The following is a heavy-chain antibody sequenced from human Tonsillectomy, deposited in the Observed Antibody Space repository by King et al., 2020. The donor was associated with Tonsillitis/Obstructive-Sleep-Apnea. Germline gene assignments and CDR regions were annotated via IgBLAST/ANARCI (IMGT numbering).Heavy chain of an antibody. CDR2: IYPGDSDT. D-gene: IGHD5-24*01. V-gene: IGHV5-51*01. Sequence: VQLVESGAEVKKPGESLKISCTGSGYSFTSYWIAWVRQMPGKGLEWMGIIYPGDSDTRYSPSFQGQVTISADKSISTAYLQWSSLKASDTAMYYCARTRDGYNNYFYYYYMDVWGKGTTVTVSS. J-gene: IGHJ6*03. CDR1: GYSFTSYW. CDR3: ARTRDGYNNYFYYYYMDV.